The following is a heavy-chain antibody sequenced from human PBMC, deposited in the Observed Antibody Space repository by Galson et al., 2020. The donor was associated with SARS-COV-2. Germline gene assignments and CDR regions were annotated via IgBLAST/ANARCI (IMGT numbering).Heavy chain of an antibody. CDR3: ARLNDIKPIVGRYYYMDV. CDR2: IIPIFGSP. Sequence: SVKVSCKASGATFNSYTISWVRQAPGQGLEWMGGIIPIFGSPDYAQKFRGRFTITADERTSTVYMELSSLTSEDTALYYCARLNDIKPIVGRYYYMDVWGQGTTVTVTS. CDR1: GATFNSYT. V-gene: IGHV1-69*13. D-gene: IGHD2-21*01. J-gene: IGHJ6*03.